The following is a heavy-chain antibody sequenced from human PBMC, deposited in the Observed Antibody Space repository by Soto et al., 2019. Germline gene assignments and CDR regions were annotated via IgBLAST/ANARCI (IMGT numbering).Heavy chain of an antibody. CDR3: AREFRDRGYSYPS. CDR2: ISSSGSTI. J-gene: IGHJ4*02. Sequence: GGSLSLSCAASGFTLSDYYMSGIRQAPGKGLEWVSYISSSGSTIYYADSVKGRFTISRDNAKNSLYLQMNSLRAEDTAVYYCAREFRDRGYSYPSWGQGTLVTVSS. CDR1: GFTLSDYY. D-gene: IGHD5-18*01. V-gene: IGHV3-11*01.